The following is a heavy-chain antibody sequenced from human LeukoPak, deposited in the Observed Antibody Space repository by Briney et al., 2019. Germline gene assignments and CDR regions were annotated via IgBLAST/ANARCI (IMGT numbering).Heavy chain of an antibody. D-gene: IGHD6-13*01. CDR1: GFTFSNYV. V-gene: IGHV3-23*01. Sequence: PGGSLRLSCAASGFTFSNYVMSWVRQAPGKGLEWVSSISGSGTSTYYADSVRGRFTISRDNSKNTLHLQMNSLRAEDTAVYYCAKGVAAVLYYYYYMDVWGKGTTVTVSS. CDR2: ISGSGTST. CDR3: AKGVAAVLYYYYYMDV. J-gene: IGHJ6*03.